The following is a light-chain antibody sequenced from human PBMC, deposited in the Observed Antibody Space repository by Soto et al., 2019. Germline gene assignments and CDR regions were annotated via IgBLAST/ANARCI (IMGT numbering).Light chain of an antibody. CDR2: DAS. V-gene: IGKV1-5*01. CDR1: QSINIW. CDR3: QQYHSYWT. J-gene: IGKJ1*01. Sequence: DIQMTQSPSTLSASVGDRVTITCRASQSINIWLAWYQQKAGKAPKLLIYDASSLESGVPQRFSGSGSGTEFTLTISSLQTDDFSTYYCQQYHSYWTFGQGTKVDI.